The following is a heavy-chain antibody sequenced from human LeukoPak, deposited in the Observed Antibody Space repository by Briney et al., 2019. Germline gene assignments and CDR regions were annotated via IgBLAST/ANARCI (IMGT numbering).Heavy chain of an antibody. Sequence: SVKVSCKASGGTFSSYAISWVRQAPGQGLEWMGGIIPIFGTANCAQKFQGRVTITTGESTSTAYMELSSLRSEDTAVYYCARNGLGTTFFDPWGQGTLVTVSS. D-gene: IGHD2/OR15-2a*01. J-gene: IGHJ5*02. CDR1: GGTFSSYA. V-gene: IGHV1-69*05. CDR3: ARNGLGTTFFDP. CDR2: IIPIFGTA.